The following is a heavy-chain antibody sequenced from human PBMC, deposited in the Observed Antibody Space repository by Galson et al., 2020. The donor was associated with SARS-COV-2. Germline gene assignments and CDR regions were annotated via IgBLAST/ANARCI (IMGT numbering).Heavy chain of an antibody. Sequence: GGSLKISCAAPGFTFDDYGMNLVRQAPGKGLEWVSGNNWNGGSTGYADSVKGRFTISRDNAKNSLYLQMNSLRAEDTALYHCARAGAYYYGSGSDAFDIWGQGTMVTVSS. CDR2: NNWNGGST. V-gene: IGHV3-20*01. CDR1: GFTFDDYG. J-gene: IGHJ3*02. D-gene: IGHD3-10*01. CDR3: ARAGAYYYGSGSDAFDI.